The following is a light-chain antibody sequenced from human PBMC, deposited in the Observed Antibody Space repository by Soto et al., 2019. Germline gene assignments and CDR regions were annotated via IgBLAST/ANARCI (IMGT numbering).Light chain of an antibody. Sequence: QSVLTQPPSASGTPGQRVTISCTGSSSNIGAHYDVHWYQQLPGTAPKLLIYGNSNRPSGVPDRFSGSKSGTSASLAITGLQAEDEADYYCSSYTSSSTYVFGTGTKVTVL. J-gene: IGLJ1*01. CDR1: SSNIGAHYD. V-gene: IGLV1-40*01. CDR2: GNS. CDR3: SSYTSSSTYV.